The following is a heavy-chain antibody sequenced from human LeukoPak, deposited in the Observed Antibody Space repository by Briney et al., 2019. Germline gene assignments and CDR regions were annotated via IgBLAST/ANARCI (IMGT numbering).Heavy chain of an antibody. J-gene: IGHJ4*02. CDR1: GYTFTGYY. D-gene: IGHD3-22*01. V-gene: IGHV1-2*02. Sequence: ASVKVSCKASGYTFTGYYMHWVRQAPGQGLEWMGWINPNSGGTNYAQKFQGRVTMTTDTSTSTAYMELRSLRSDDTAVYYCASGGPMIVGGPFDYWGQGTLVTVSS. CDR2: INPNSGGT. CDR3: ASGGPMIVGGPFDY.